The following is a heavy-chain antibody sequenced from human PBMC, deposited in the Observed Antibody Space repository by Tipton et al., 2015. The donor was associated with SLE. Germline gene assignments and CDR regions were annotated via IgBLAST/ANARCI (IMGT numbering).Heavy chain of an antibody. V-gene: IGHV4-61*05. CDR2: IYYSGTT. D-gene: IGHD6-19*01. CDR1: RGSINRSTYY. Sequence: TLSLTCTVSRGSINRSTYYWGWIRQPPGKGLEWIGHIYYSGTTSYNPSLKSRVTISVDTSKNQFSLNLSSVTAADTAVYYCARRATYNSGWYHDYWGQGTLVTVSS. CDR3: ARRATYNSGWYHDY. J-gene: IGHJ4*02.